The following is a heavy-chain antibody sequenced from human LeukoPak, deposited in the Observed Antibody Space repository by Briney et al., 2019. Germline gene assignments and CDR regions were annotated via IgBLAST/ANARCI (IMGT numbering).Heavy chain of an antibody. CDR2: IYYSGST. J-gene: IGHJ4*02. CDR1: GGSISSYY. CDR3: VREILYCSGGSCYRGPFDN. V-gene: IGHV4-59*01. D-gene: IGHD2-15*01. Sequence: SETLSLTCTVSGGSISSYYWSWIRQPPGKGLEWLGYIYYSGSTNYNPSLKSRVTISVDTSKNQFSLKLSSVTAADTAVYYCVREILYCSGGSCYRGPFDNWGQGTLVTVSA.